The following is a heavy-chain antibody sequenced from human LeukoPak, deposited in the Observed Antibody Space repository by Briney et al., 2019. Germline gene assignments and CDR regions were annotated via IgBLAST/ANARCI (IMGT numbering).Heavy chain of an antibody. CDR2: IQEDGNEM. Sequence: GGSLRLSCAATGFNFRKHWMSWVRQSIGKGLECVAKIQEDGNEMHYVDSVKGRFTISRDNAGNSLYLQMNNLRVEDTAIYYCARDYTGGWNDYWGQGTLVTVSS. CDR1: GFNFRKHW. CDR3: ARDYTGGWNDY. V-gene: IGHV3-7*01. J-gene: IGHJ4*02. D-gene: IGHD7-27*01.